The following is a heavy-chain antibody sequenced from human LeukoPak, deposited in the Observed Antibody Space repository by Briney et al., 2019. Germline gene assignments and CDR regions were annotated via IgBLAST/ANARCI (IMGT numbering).Heavy chain of an antibody. J-gene: IGHJ4*02. D-gene: IGHD2-2*01. V-gene: IGHV4-38-2*01. CDR2: VFHSGIT. Sequence: PSETLSLTCAVSGFSISSGYFWAWILQSPGKGLEWIGSVFHSGITYYNPSLKSRITISVDTSKNQFSLRLSSVTAADTAVYYCARRISTRRGETCSSTSCYFDYWGQGTLVTVSS. CDR1: GFSISSGYF. CDR3: ARRISTRRGETCSSTSCYFDY.